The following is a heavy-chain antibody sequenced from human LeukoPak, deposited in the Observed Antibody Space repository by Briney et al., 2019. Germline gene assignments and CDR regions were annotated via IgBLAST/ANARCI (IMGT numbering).Heavy chain of an antibody. Sequence: GGSLRLSCAASGFTFSSYWMSWVRQAPGKGLEWVANIKNDGSEKYYVDSVKGRFTISRDNAKTSLYLQMNSLRAEDTALYHCARVHRYSSTWDSFDYWGQGTLVTVSS. CDR2: IKNDGSEK. V-gene: IGHV3-7*03. J-gene: IGHJ4*02. CDR1: GFTFSSYW. CDR3: ARVHRYSSTWDSFDY. D-gene: IGHD6-13*01.